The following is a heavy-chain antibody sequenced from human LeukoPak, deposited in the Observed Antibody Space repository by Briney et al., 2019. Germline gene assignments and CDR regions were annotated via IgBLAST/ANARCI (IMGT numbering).Heavy chain of an antibody. CDR3: AAGNYYDSYAFDI. CDR2: INWNGGST. Sequence: PGGALRLSCAASGFTFDEYGMSWVRQAPGKGLEWVSGINWNGGSTGYADSVKGRLTISRDNAKNSLYLQMNSLRAEDTAWYYCAAGNYYDSYAFDIWGQGAMVTVSS. J-gene: IGHJ3*02. D-gene: IGHD3-22*01. V-gene: IGHV3-20*04. CDR1: GFTFDEYG.